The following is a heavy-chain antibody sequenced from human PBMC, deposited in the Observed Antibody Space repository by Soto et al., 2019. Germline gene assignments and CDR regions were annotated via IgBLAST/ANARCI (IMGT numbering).Heavy chain of an antibody. J-gene: IGHJ6*02. CDR3: ARGNYGMDV. Sequence: EVRLVESGGGLLQPGGSLRLSCAASGFTFSSYWMNWVRQAPGKGLVWVSRIKRDGSSTNYADSVKGRFTSSRDNAKNTLYLQLNSLRVEDTAVYYCARGNYGMDVWSQGTTVTVSS. CDR1: GFTFSSYW. V-gene: IGHV3-74*01. CDR2: IKRDGSST.